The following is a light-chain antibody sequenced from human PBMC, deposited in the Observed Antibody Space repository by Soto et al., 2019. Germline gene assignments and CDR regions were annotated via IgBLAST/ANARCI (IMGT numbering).Light chain of an antibody. J-gene: IGLJ1*01. V-gene: IGLV2-14*01. CDR1: SSDVGGFNF. Sequence: QSALTQPAAVSGSPGRSITISCTGTSSDVGGFNFVSWYQQHPGKVPKRLIYEVSNRPSGVAPRFSGSKSGNTASLTISGLQADDEATYYCSSYTTSSTSQVFGTGTKLTVL. CDR3: SSYTTSSTSQV. CDR2: EVS.